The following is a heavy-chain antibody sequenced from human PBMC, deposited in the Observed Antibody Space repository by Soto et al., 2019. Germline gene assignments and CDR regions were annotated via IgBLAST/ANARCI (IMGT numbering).Heavy chain of an antibody. CDR3: ARGGNEYSSSWFVHFDY. CDR2: ISSSSSTI. J-gene: IGHJ4*02. V-gene: IGHV3-48*01. CDR1: GFTFSSYS. Sequence: HPGGSLRLSCAASGFTFSSYSMNWVRQAPGKGLEWVSYISSSSSTIYYADSVKGRFTISRDNAKNSLYLQMNSLRAEDTAVYYCARGGNEYSSSWFVHFDYWGQGTLVTVSS. D-gene: IGHD6-13*01.